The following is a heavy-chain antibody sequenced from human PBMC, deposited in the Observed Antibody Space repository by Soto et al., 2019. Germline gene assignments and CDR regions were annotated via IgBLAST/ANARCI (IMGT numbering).Heavy chain of an antibody. CDR1: GGSISSVGYC. D-gene: IGHD2-15*01. V-gene: IGHV4-31*03. CDR2: IYYSGST. Sequence: PSETLSLTCTVSGGSISSVGYCWTWIRQLPGKGLEWIGYIYYSGSTYYNPSLKNRVAMSVDTSKNQFSLKLSSVTAADTAVHYCARDYCSGGSCANNWFDPWGQGTLVTVSS. J-gene: IGHJ5*02. CDR3: ARDYCSGGSCANNWFDP.